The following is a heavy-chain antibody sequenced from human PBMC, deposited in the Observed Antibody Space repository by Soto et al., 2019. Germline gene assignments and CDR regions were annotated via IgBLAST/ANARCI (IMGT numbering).Heavy chain of an antibody. V-gene: IGHV1-18*01. Sequence: QVQLVQSGGEVKKPGASVKVSCKASGYTFTIYGINWVRQAPGQGLEWMGWISPDNGNTNYAQKLQGRVPMTTNTSTSTAHVELRRLISDDTAVYYCARALGYSGYAGMDVWGQGTTVTVSS. CDR3: ARALGYSGYAGMDV. J-gene: IGHJ6*02. CDR2: ISPDNGNT. D-gene: IGHD5-12*01. CDR1: GYTFTIYG.